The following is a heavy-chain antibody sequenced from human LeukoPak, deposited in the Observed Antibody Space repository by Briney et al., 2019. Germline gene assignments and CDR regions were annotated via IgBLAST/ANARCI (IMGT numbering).Heavy chain of an antibody. CDR2: IKSKTDGGTT. V-gene: IGHV3-15*01. CDR3: TTVQSIRSGWSRFDY. CDR1: GFTISNAW. J-gene: IGHJ4*02. Sequence: GGSLRLSCAASGFTISNAWMSWVRQAPGKGLEWVGRIKSKTDGGTTDYAAPVKGRFTISRDDSKNTLYLQMNSLKTEDTAVYYCTTVQSIRSGWSRFDYWGQGTLVTVSS. D-gene: IGHD6-19*01.